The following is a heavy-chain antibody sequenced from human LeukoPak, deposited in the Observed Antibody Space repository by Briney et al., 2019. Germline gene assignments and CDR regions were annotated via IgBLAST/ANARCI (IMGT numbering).Heavy chain of an antibody. CDR3: ARRNTQELDF. J-gene: IGHJ4*02. D-gene: IGHD1-26*01. V-gene: IGHV5-51*01. CDR2: IYPGDSDS. CDR1: RSTCTSYW. Sequence: GESLKISCHASRSTCTSYWIGWVRQLRGNGLEWMGMIYPGDSDSRYSPSLQGQVTISADKSISTAYLQWTSLKASDTGIYFCARRNTQELDFWGQGTLVTVSS.